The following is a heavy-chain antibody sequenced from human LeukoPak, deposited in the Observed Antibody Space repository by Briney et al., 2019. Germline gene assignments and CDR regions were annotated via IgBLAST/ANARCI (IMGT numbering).Heavy chain of an antibody. J-gene: IGHJ3*02. Sequence: GGSLRLSCAASGFTFSSYGMHWVRQAPGKGLEWVAFIRYDGSNKYYADSVKGRFTISRDNSKNTLYLQMNSLRAEDTAVYYCAKEADTAMVLNAFDIWGQGTMVTVSS. CDR2: IRYDGSNK. CDR1: GFTFSSYG. D-gene: IGHD5-18*01. V-gene: IGHV3-30*02. CDR3: AKEADTAMVLNAFDI.